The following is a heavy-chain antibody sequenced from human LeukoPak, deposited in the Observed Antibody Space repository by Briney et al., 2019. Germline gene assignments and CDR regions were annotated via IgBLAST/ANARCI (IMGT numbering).Heavy chain of an antibody. V-gene: IGHV3-30-3*01. CDR3: AREGSSGYYPY. J-gene: IGHJ4*02. CDR2: ISYDGSDK. Sequence: GGSLRLSCAASGFTFSSYPMHWVRQAPGQGLEWVAVISYDGSDKHYADPVKGRFTISRDNSKNTLYLQMNSLRAEDTAVYYCAREGSSGYYPYWGQGILVTVSS. D-gene: IGHD3-22*01. CDR1: GFTFSSYP.